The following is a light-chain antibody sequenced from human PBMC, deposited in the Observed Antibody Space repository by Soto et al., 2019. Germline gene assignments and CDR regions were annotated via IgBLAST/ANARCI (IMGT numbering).Light chain of an antibody. CDR2: EVN. CDR1: SSDVGGYNH. CDR3: SSYISVSSPVV. Sequence: QSALTQPPSASGSPGQSVTISCTGTSSDVGGYNHVSWYQQHPGKAPKVMIYEVNKRPSGVPDRFSGSKSGTTASLTVSGLQAEDEADYYCSSYISVSSPVVFGGGTKLTVL. V-gene: IGLV2-8*01. J-gene: IGLJ2*01.